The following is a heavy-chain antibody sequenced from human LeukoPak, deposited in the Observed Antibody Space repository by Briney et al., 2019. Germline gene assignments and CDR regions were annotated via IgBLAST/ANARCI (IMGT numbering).Heavy chain of an antibody. CDR1: GGSISSYY. Sequence: SETLSLTCTVSGGSISSYYWSWIRQPPGKGLEWIGYIYYSGSTNYNPSPKSRVTISVDTSKNQFSLKLSSVTAADTAVYYCARGPIFGVVTTWGQGTLVTVSS. CDR2: IYYSGST. J-gene: IGHJ4*02. D-gene: IGHD3-3*01. CDR3: ARGPIFGVVTT. V-gene: IGHV4-59*01.